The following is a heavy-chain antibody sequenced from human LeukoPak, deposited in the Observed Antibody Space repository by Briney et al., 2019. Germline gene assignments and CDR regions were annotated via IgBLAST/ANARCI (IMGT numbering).Heavy chain of an antibody. Sequence: PGGSLRLSCVASGFTFSSYEMNWVRQAPGKGLEWVSSISSSSSYIYYADSVKGRFTISRDNAKNSLYLQMNSLRAEDTAVYYCARVEDYDILTGFDYWGQGTLVTVSS. V-gene: IGHV3-21*01. CDR1: GFTFSSYE. D-gene: IGHD3-9*01. CDR2: ISSSSSYI. J-gene: IGHJ4*02. CDR3: ARVEDYDILTGFDY.